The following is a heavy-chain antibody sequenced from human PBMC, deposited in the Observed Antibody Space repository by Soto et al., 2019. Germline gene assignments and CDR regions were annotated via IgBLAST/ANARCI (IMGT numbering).Heavy chain of an antibody. V-gene: IGHV4-59*01. CDR2: IYHTGVT. CDR3: ARTARVPDF. Sequence: SETLSLTCTVSGASITTYYWSWFRQPPGQGLESLGYIYHTGVTNSNPSLRGRLSISIDTAKNQFSLKLSSVTSADPAIYYCARTARVPDFWGPGILVTVSS. J-gene: IGHJ4*02. D-gene: IGHD2-2*01. CDR1: GASITTYY.